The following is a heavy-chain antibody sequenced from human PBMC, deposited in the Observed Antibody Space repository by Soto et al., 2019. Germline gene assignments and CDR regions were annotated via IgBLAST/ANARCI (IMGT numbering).Heavy chain of an antibody. V-gene: IGHV1-3*01. CDR3: ARDRVTVTTPYYYYYMDV. CDR2: INAGNGNT. D-gene: IGHD4-4*01. CDR1: GYTFTSYA. J-gene: IGHJ6*03. Sequence: ASVKVSCKASGYTFTSYAMHWVRQAPGQRLEWMGWINAGNGNTKYSQKFQGRVTITRDTSASTAYMELSSLRSEDTAVYYCARDRVTVTTPYYYYYMDVWGKGTTVTVSS.